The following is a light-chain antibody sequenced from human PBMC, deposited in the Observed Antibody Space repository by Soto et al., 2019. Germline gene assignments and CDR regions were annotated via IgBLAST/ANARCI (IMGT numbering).Light chain of an antibody. V-gene: IGLV2-14*01. J-gene: IGLJ2*01. CDR1: SSDVGSYNY. CDR3: SSYTTSTTQV. Sequence: QSALTQPASVSGSPGQSITISGTGTSSDVGSYNYVSWYQQHPGKAPKLMIYEVRNRPSGVSDRFSGSKSGKTASLTIFGRQAEDEADYYCSSYTTSTTQVFGGGTKLTVL. CDR2: EVR.